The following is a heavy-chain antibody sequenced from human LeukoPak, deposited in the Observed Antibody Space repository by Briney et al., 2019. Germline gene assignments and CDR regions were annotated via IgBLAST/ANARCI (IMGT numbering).Heavy chain of an antibody. J-gene: IGHJ3*02. CDR3: ARDDRQWEPDDAFDI. V-gene: IGHV1-69*04. CDR2: IIPILGIA. CDR1: GGIFSSYT. Sequence: SVKVSCKASGGIFSSYTISWVRQAPGQGLEWMGRIIPILGIANYAQKFQGRVTITADKSTSTAYMELSSLRSEDTAVYYCARDDRQWEPDDAFDIWGQGTMVTVSS. D-gene: IGHD1-26*01.